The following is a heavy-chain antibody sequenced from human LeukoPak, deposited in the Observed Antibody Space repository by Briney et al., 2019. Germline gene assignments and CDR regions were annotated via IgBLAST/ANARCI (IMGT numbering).Heavy chain of an antibody. D-gene: IGHD3-10*01. CDR3: ARPNFRDYYGSGSYYKKNAFDI. CDR2: INHSGST. CDR1: GGSFSGYY. Sequence: SETLSLTCAVYGGSFSGYYWSWIRQPPGKGLEWIGEINHSGSTNYNPSLKSRVTISVDTSKNQFSLKLSSVTAADTAVYYCARPNFRDYYGSGSYYKKNAFDIWGQGTMVTVSS. J-gene: IGHJ3*02. V-gene: IGHV4-34*01.